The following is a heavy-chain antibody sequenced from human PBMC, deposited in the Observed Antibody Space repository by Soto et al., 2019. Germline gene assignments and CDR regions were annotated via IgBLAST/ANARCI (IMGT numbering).Heavy chain of an antibody. V-gene: IGHV1-2*02. J-gene: IGHJ5*02. CDR3: ARDSSPYLRYFDWSPNWFDP. CDR2: INPNSGGT. D-gene: IGHD3-9*01. CDR1: GYTFTGYY. Sequence: QVQLVQSGAEVKKPGASVKVSCKASGYTFTGYYMHWVRQAPGQGLEWMGWINPNSGGTNYAQKFQGRVTITRDTYISTAYMELSRLRSAETAVYYCARDSSPYLRYFDWSPNWFDPWGQGTLVTVSS.